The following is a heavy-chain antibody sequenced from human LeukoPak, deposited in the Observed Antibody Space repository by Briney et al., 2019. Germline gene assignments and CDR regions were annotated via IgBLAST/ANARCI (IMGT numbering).Heavy chain of an antibody. Sequence: SETLSLTCAVSGYSISSGYYWGWIRQPPGKGLEWIGSIYLSGSTYYNPSLKSRVTISVDTSKNQFSLKLSSVTAADTAVYYCARHRGSSSYYYYMDVWGKGTTVTVSS. V-gene: IGHV4-38-2*01. D-gene: IGHD6-6*01. CDR3: ARHRGSSSYYYYMDV. CDR1: GYSISSGYY. CDR2: IYLSGST. J-gene: IGHJ6*03.